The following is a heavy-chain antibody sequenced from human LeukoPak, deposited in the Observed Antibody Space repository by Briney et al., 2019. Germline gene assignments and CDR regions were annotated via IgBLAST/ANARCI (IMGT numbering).Heavy chain of an antibody. CDR1: GFTLSNHW. CDR2: ISGSGGST. V-gene: IGHV3-23*01. D-gene: IGHD3-16*01. CDR3: AKGLGELAHFDY. J-gene: IGHJ4*02. Sequence: GGSLRLSCAASGFTLSNHWMIWVRQAPGKGLEWVSAISGSGGSTYYADSVKGRFTISRDNSKNTLYLQMNSLRAEDTAVYYCAKGLGELAHFDYWGQGTLVTVSS.